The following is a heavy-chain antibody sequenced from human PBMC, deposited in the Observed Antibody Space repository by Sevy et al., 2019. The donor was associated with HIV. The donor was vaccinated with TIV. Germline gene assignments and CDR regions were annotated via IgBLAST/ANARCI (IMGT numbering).Heavy chain of an antibody. D-gene: IGHD3-22*01. Sequence: ASVKVSCKVSGYTLTQFSMHWVRQAPGKGLEWMATFDPEDDETIYAQILQGRVTMTEDTSTDTAYMELSSLRSDDTAVYYCAVTKDYYDSSGYPFDYWGQGSLVTVSS. J-gene: IGHJ4*02. V-gene: IGHV1-24*01. CDR1: GYTLTQFS. CDR2: FDPEDDET. CDR3: AVTKDYYDSSGYPFDY.